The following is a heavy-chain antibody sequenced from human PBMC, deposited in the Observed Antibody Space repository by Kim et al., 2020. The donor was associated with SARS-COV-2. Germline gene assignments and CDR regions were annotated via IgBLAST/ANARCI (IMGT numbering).Heavy chain of an antibody. Sequence: NYAQESEGKDTMTRDTSSSTAYMELSRLRSDDTAVYYCARGGPNGGMDVWGQGTTVTVSS. V-gene: IGHV1-2*02. D-gene: IGHD2-8*01. J-gene: IGHJ6*02. CDR3: ARGGPNGGMDV.